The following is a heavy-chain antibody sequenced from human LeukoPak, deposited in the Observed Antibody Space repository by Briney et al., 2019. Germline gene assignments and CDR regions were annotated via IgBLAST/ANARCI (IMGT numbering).Heavy chain of an antibody. D-gene: IGHD2-15*01. CDR3: ARDEDSRGYCSGGSCSWFDP. Sequence: SVKVSCKASGGTFSSYAISWVRQAPGQGLEWMGRIIPILGIANYAQKFQGRVTITADKSTSTAYMELSSLRSEDTAVYYCARDEDSRGYCSGGSCSWFDPWGQGPWSPSPQ. J-gene: IGHJ5*02. V-gene: IGHV1-69*04. CDR1: GGTFSSYA. CDR2: IIPILGIA.